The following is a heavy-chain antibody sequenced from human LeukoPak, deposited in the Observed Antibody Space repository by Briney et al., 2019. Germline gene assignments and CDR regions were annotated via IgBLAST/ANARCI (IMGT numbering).Heavy chain of an antibody. Sequence: SETLSLTCTVSGGSISSYYWNWIRQPPGKGLEWIGYIYYSGSTNYNPSLKSRVTISVDTSKNQFSLKLSSVTAADTAVYYCARGRWSSGWFDYWGQGILVTVSS. V-gene: IGHV4-59*01. CDR2: IYYSGST. D-gene: IGHD6-19*01. CDR3: ARGRWSSGWFDY. J-gene: IGHJ4*02. CDR1: GGSISSYY.